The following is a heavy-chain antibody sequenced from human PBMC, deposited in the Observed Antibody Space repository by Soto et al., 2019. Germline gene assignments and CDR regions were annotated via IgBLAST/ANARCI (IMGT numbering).Heavy chain of an antibody. J-gene: IGHJ5*02. CDR2: ASPDGSTT. D-gene: IGHD4-17*01. V-gene: IGHV3-74*01. CDR1: GFTFSNFW. CDR3: ARHGSGDYFWFDP. Sequence: EVQLVESWGGLVQPGGSLRLSCAASGFTFSNFWMHWVRQAPGKGLVWVSRASPDGSTTSYADSVKGRFTISRDNAKNTLYMQMNSLRAEDTAVYYCARHGSGDYFWFDPWGQGTLVTVSS.